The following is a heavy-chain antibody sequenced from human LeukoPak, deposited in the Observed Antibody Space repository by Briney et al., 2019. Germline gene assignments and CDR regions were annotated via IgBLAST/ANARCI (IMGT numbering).Heavy chain of an antibody. V-gene: IGHV4-39*07. J-gene: IGHJ3*02. CDR2: IYYSGST. Sequence: SETLSLTCTVSGGSISSSSYYWGWIRQPPGKGLEWIGSIYYSGSTYYNPSLKSRVTISVDTSKNQFSLKLSSVTAADTDVSYCSRGYYDCWSCSDAFDIWGQGTMVTVSS. D-gene: IGHD3-3*01. CDR1: GGSISSSSYY. CDR3: SRGYYDCWSCSDAFDI.